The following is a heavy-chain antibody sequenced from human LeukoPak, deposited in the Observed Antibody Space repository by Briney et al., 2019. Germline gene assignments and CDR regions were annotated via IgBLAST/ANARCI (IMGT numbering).Heavy chain of an antibody. Sequence: ASETLSLTCTVYGGSISSDYWSWVRQSPGKGLEWIVYCHYSESTNSNPSLNGRVTFSVDRPRNQFSLKLTSVTAADTAVYYCARHSPRFLEYLDYWGQGTLVAVSS. V-gene: IGHV4-59*08. CDR3: ARHSPRFLEYLDY. CDR1: GGSISSDY. D-gene: IGHD3-3*01. J-gene: IGHJ4*02. CDR2: CHYSEST.